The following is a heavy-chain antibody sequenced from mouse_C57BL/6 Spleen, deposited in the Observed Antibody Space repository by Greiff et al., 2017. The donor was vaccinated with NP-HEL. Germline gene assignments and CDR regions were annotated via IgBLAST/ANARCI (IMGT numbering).Heavy chain of an antibody. D-gene: IGHD1-1*01. CDR3: ARRHYYGMDAMDY. V-gene: IGHV5-12*01. CDR2: ISNGGGST. CDR1: GFTFSDYY. Sequence: VQLKESGGGLVQPGGSLKLSCAASGFTFSDYYMYWVRQTPEKRLEWVAYISNGGGSTYYPDTVKGRFTISRDTAKNTLYLQMSRLKSEDTAMYYVARRHYYGMDAMDYWGQGTSVTVSS. J-gene: IGHJ4*01.